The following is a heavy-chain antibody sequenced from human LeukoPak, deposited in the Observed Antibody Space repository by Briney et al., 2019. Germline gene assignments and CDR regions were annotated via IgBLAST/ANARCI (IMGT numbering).Heavy chain of an antibody. CDR1: GGSISSSSYY. D-gene: IGHD1-26*01. Sequence: SETLSLTCTVSGGSISSSSYYWGWIRQPPGKGLEWIGSIYYSGSTYYNPSLKSRVTISVDTSKNQFSLKLSSVTAADTAVYYCARRVRHSPFDYWGQGTLVTVSS. V-gene: IGHV4-39*01. CDR2: IYYSGST. J-gene: IGHJ4*02. CDR3: ARRVRHSPFDY.